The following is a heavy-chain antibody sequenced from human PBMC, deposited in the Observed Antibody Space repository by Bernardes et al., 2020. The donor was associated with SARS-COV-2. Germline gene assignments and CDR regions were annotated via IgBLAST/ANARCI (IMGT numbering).Heavy chain of an antibody. CDR2: INHSGRT. V-gene: IGHV4-34*01. J-gene: IGHJ1*01. CDR3: AAGRFGEAPFQH. Sequence: LSLTCTFYGGSFSSYYWSWIRQPPGKGLQWIGEINHSGRTNYNPSLKSRVTLSLDTSKKQFTVKMTSVTAADTAVYYCAAGRFGEAPFQHWGQGTLVSVSS. D-gene: IGHD3-10*01. CDR1: GGSFSSYY.